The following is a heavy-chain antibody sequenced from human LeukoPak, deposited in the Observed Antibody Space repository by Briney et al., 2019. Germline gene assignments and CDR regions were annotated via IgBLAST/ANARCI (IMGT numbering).Heavy chain of an antibody. CDR1: GGTFSSYA. CDR2: IIPILGIA. D-gene: IGHD4-17*01. V-gene: IGHV1-69*04. CDR3: ARAGSYGDLAFDI. Sequence: SVKVSCKASGGTFSSYAISWVRQAPGQGLEWMGRIIPILGIANYAQKFQGRVTITADKSTSTAYMELSSLRSEDTAVYYCARAGSYGDLAFDIWGQGTMVTVSS. J-gene: IGHJ3*02.